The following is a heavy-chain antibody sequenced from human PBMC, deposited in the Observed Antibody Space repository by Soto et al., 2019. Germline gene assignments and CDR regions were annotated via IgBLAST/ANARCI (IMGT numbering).Heavy chain of an antibody. CDR3: ARFYGDYYNWFDP. J-gene: IGHJ5*02. V-gene: IGHV4-30-2*01. CDR1: GDSISSGGYS. Sequence: PSETLSLTCAVSGDSISSGGYSWSWIRQLPGKGLEWIGYIYHSGSTYYNPSLKSRVTISVDRSKNQFYLKLSSVTAADTAVYYCARFYGDYYNWFDPWGQGTLVPVSS. CDR2: IYHSGST. D-gene: IGHD4-17*01.